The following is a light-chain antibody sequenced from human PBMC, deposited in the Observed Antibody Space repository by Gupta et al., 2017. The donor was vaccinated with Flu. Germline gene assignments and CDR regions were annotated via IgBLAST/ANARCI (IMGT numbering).Light chain of an antibody. CDR2: DAS. J-gene: IGKJ2*01. Sequence: SPATLSLSPGERATLSCRASQSVSSYLAWYQQKPGQAPRLLIYDASNRATGIPARFSGSGSGTDFTLTISSLEPEDFAVYYCQQRSNPYTFGQGTKLEIK. CDR1: QSVSSY. V-gene: IGKV3-11*01. CDR3: QQRSNPYT.